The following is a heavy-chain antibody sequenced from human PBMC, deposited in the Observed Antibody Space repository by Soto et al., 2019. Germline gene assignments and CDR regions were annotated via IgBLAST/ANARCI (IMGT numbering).Heavy chain of an antibody. CDR2: IYFTGST. Sequence: LTCTVSGGAVSSGTYYWSWIRQPPGKGLEWIGHIYFTGSTNYNPSLKSRVTMSLDTSRNQFSLKLSSVTAADTAVYYCTRGPPRVQWFDPWGLGTLVTVSS. CDR3: TRGPPRVQWFDP. J-gene: IGHJ5*02. V-gene: IGHV4-61*01. CDR1: GGAVSSGTYY.